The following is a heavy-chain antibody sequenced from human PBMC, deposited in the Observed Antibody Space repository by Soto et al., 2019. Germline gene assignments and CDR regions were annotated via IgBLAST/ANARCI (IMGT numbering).Heavy chain of an antibody. CDR3: ARGGFKGVTDTMDV. D-gene: IGHD1-20*01. V-gene: IGHV1-8*01. J-gene: IGHJ6*03. CDR2: MNPNSGNT. CDR1: VYTFSSYD. Sequence: GASVKGSSKAAVYTFSSYDINWGRQATGQGLEWMGWMNPNSGNTGYAQKFQGRVTMTRNTSISTAYMELSSLRSEDTAVYYCARGGFKGVTDTMDVWGKGTTVTVSS.